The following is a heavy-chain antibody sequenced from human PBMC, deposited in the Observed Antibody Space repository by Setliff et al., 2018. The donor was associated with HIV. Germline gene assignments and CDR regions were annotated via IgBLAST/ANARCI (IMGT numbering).Heavy chain of an antibody. CDR3: TRDHTPPPNYDFWSGQIDLRNIFYYMDV. V-gene: IGHV7-4-1*01. D-gene: IGHD3-3*01. CDR2: INPNTGNP. CDR1: GCSLTSYS. J-gene: IGHJ6*03. Sequence: GASVKVSCKASGCSLTSYSINWVRQAPGQGLEWMGYINPNTGNPTYAQGFTGRFVFSVDTPVSTAYLQIFSLKAEDTAVYYCTRDHTPPPNYDFWSGQIDLRNIFYYMDVWGTGTPVTVSS.